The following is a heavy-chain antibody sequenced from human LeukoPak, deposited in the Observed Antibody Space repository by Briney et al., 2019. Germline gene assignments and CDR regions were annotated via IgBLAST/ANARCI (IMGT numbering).Heavy chain of an antibody. V-gene: IGHV3-23*01. J-gene: IGHJ4*02. D-gene: IGHD3-22*01. Sequence: HPGGSLRLSCAASGFTFSSYSMNWVRQAPGKGLEWVSAISGSGGSTYYADSVKGRFTISRDNSKNTLYLQMNSLRGEDTAVYYCAKDMGGDYDSSGYYSNYFDYWGQGTLVTVSS. CDR3: AKDMGGDYDSSGYYSNYFDY. CDR2: ISGSGGST. CDR1: GFTFSSYS.